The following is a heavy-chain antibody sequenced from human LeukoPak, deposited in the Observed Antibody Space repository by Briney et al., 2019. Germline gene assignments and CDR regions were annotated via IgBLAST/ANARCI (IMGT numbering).Heavy chain of an antibody. D-gene: IGHD3-9*01. CDR1: GGSISSYY. Sequence: PSETLSLTCTASGGSISSYYWSWIRQPPGKGLEWMGYIYYSGSNNYDPSLKSRVTISVDTSKNQFSLKLSSVTAADTAVYYCARVLRYFDWQDAFDIWGQGTMVTVSS. CDR2: IYYSGSN. J-gene: IGHJ3*02. V-gene: IGHV4-59*08. CDR3: ARVLRYFDWQDAFDI.